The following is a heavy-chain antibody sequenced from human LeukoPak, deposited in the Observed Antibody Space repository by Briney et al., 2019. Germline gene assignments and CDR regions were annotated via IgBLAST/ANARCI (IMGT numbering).Heavy chain of an antibody. CDR3: ARSLGDYVWGSYWSLDY. D-gene: IGHD3-16*01. J-gene: IGHJ4*02. Sequence: ASVNVSCKASGGTFSSYAISWVRQAPGQGLEWMGGTIPIFGTANYAQKFQGRVTITADESTSTAYMELSSLRSEDTAVYYCARSLGDYVWGSYWSLDYWGQGTLVTVSS. CDR1: GGTFSSYA. V-gene: IGHV1-69*13. CDR2: TIPIFGTA.